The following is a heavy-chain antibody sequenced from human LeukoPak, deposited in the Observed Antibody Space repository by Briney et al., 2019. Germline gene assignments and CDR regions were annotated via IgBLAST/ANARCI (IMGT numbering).Heavy chain of an antibody. CDR1: GFTFGDYA. J-gene: IGHJ4*02. CDR2: IRSKAYGGTT. Sequence: GRSLRLSCTASGFTFGDYAMSWVRQAPGQGLEWVSFIRSKAYGGTTEYATSVKGRFTISRDDSKSIAYLQMNSLKTEDTAVYYCTTRIAVAGLFFDYWGQGTLVTVSS. D-gene: IGHD6-19*01. CDR3: TTRIAVAGLFFDY. V-gene: IGHV3-49*04.